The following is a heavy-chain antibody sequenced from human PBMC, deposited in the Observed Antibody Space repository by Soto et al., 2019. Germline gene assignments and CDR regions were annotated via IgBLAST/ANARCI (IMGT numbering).Heavy chain of an antibody. J-gene: IGHJ3*02. CDR3: ARVAAMVSFGAFDI. CDR1: GFTFSSYS. CDR2: ISSSSSYI. V-gene: IGHV3-21*01. D-gene: IGHD5-18*01. Sequence: GGSLRLSCAASGFTFSSYSMNWVRQAPGKGLEWVSSISSSSSYIYYADSVKGRFTISRDNAKNSLYLQMNSLRAEDTAVYYCARVAAMVSFGAFDIWGQGTMVTVSS.